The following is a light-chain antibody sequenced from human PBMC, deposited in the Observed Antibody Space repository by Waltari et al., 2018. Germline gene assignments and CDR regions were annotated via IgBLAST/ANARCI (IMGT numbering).Light chain of an antibody. CDR2: WAS. CDR1: QSILYSSNNKNY. CDR3: QQYYSSPPT. Sequence: DIVMTQSPDYLAVSLGERATINCKSSQSILYSSNNKNYLAWYQQKPEQAPKLLIYWASTRRSGVPDRFGGSGSGTDFTLTISSLQAEDVAVYHCQQYYSSPPTFGQGTKLEIK. J-gene: IGKJ2*01. V-gene: IGKV4-1*01.